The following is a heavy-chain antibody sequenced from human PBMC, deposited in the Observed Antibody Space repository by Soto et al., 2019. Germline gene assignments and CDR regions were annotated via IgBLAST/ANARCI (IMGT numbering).Heavy chain of an antibody. Sequence: PSETLSLTCAVYGGSFSGYYWSWIRQPPGKGLEWIGEINHSGSTNYNPSLKSRVTISVDTSKNQFSLKLSSVTAADTAVYYCARTTDIVVVPAVKKGNWFDPWGQGTLVTVS. V-gene: IGHV4-34*01. CDR1: GGSFSGYY. CDR2: INHSGST. CDR3: ARTTDIVVVPAVKKGNWFDP. J-gene: IGHJ5*02. D-gene: IGHD2-2*01.